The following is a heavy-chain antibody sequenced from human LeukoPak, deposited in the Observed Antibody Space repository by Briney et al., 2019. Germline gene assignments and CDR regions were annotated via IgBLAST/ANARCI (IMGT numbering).Heavy chain of an antibody. Sequence: GRSLRLSCAASGFTFSSYAMHWVRQAPGKGLEWVAVISYDGSNKYYADSVKGRFTISRDNSKNTLYLQMNSLRAEDTAVYYCARILAISRRDLHGPLHYWGQGTLVTVSS. CDR1: GFTFSSYA. CDR2: ISYDGSNK. V-gene: IGHV3-30-3*01. CDR3: ARILAISRRDLHGPLHY. J-gene: IGHJ4*02. D-gene: IGHD3-3*02.